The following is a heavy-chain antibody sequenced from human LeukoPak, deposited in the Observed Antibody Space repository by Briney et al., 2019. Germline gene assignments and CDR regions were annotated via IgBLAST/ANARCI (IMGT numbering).Heavy chain of an antibody. J-gene: IGHJ4*02. CDR2: ISSNGDST. V-gene: IGHV3-64*01. CDR1: GFIFSSYA. D-gene: IGHD5-18*01. CDR3: ARDRDTDWFFDF. Sequence: AGGSLRLSCAASGFIFSSYAMHWVRQAPGKGLEYVSTISSNGDSTYYANSVKGRFTISRDNSKNTLYLQMGSLRAEDMAVYYCARDRDTDWFFDFWGQGTLVTVSS.